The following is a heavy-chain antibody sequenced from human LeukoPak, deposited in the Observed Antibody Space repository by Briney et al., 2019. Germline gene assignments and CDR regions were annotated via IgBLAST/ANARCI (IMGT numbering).Heavy chain of an antibody. CDR1: GFTFGDYG. J-gene: IGHJ4*02. CDR2: ISGSGTST. Sequence: GGSLRLSCTASGFTFGDYGMSWVHQAPGKGLEWVSAISGSGTSTYYADSVKGRFTISRDNSKNTLYLQMNSLRAEDTAVYYCARDKSPSYCSGASCYGSFDYWGQGTLVTVSS. CDR3: ARDKSPSYCSGASCYGSFDY. D-gene: IGHD2-2*01. V-gene: IGHV3-23*01.